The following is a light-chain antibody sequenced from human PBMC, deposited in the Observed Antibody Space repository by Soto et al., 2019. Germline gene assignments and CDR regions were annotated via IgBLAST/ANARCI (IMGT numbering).Light chain of an antibody. CDR2: DAS. Sequence: EIVLTQSPGTLSLSPGEGATLSCRAMQSISIYLAWYQQKPGQAPRLLIYDASNRATSIPARFSGSGSGTDFTLTIIRLEPEDFAVYYCQQYDISPWTFGQGTKVDIK. CDR3: QQYDISPWT. J-gene: IGKJ1*01. CDR1: QSISIY. V-gene: IGKV3-20*01.